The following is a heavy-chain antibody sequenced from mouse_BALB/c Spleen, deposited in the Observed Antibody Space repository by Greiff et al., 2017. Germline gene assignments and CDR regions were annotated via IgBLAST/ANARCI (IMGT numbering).Heavy chain of an antibody. J-gene: IGHJ3*01. V-gene: IGHV2-6-4*01. CDR1: GFSLSRYS. D-gene: IGHD1-1*01. CDR2: IWGGGST. CDR3: ARNWNYGSSFQAWFAY. Sequence: VNLVESGPGLVAPSQSLSITCTVSGFSLSRYSVHWVRQPPGKGLEWLGMIWGGGSTDYNSALKSRLSISKDNSKSQVFLKMNSLQTDDTAMYYCARNWNYGSSFQAWFAYWGQGTLVTVSA.